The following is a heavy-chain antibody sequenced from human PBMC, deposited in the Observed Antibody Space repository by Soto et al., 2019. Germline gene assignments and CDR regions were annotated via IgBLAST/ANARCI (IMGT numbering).Heavy chain of an antibody. CDR1: GGSISSYY. J-gene: IGHJ4*02. D-gene: IGHD3-9*01. Sequence: SETLSLTCTVSGGSISSYYWSWIRQPPGKGLEWIGYIFYSGSTDYNPSLKSRVTISEDTSKNQFSLKLRSVTAADTAVYYCARIGDILTGYSFDYWGQGTLVTVSS. CDR3: ARIGDILTGYSFDY. CDR2: IFYSGST. V-gene: IGHV4-59*01.